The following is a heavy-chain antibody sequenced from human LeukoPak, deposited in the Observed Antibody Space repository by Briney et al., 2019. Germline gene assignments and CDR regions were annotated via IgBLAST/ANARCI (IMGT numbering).Heavy chain of an antibody. V-gene: IGHV3-53*01. Sequence: GGSLRLSCAASGSTVSSSYMYWVRQAPGKGLEWVSFFYRGETTYYAESVRGRFTISRDISKNTLYLLMNSLIPEDTAVYYCAREVVSIPSYFESWGQGTRVTVSS. J-gene: IGHJ4*02. CDR2: FYRGETT. CDR3: AREVVSIPSYFES. D-gene: IGHD2-15*01. CDR1: GSTVSSSY.